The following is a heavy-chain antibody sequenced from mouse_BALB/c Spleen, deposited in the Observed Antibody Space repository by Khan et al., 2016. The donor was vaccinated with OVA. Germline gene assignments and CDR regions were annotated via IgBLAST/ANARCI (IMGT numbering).Heavy chain of an antibody. CDR2: IWGDGST. J-gene: IGHJ4*01. CDR1: GFSLTGYG. D-gene: IGHD2-14*01. V-gene: IGHV2-6-7*01. CDR3: ARYAAMDY. Sequence: QVQLKESGPGLVAPSQNLSITCTVSGFSLTGYGVNWVRQPPGKGLEWLGMIWGDGSTDYSSALKSRLSITKDDSKSQVFLKMNSLQTDDTACYYCARYAAMDYWGQGTSVTVSS.